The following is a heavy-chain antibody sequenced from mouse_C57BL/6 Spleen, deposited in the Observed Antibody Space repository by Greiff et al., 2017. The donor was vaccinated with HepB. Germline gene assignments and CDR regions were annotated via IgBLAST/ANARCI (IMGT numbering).Heavy chain of an antibody. V-gene: IGHV5-17*01. D-gene: IGHD1-1*01. Sequence: VQLKESGGGLVKPGGSLKLSCAASGFTFSDYGMHWVRQAPEKGLEWVAYISSGSSTIYYADTVKGRFTISRDNAKNTLFLQMTSLRSEDTAMYYCARVHYYGSSHFDYWGQGTTLTVSS. CDR3: ARVHYYGSSHFDY. CDR1: GFTFSDYG. J-gene: IGHJ2*01. CDR2: ISSGSSTI.